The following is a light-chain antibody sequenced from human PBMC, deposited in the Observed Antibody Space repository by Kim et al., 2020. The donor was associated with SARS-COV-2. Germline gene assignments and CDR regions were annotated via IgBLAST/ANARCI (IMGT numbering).Light chain of an antibody. J-gene: IGKJ2*01. V-gene: IGKV4-1*01. Sequence: DIVMTQSPDSLAVSLGERATVNCRSSQSVLYSSTNKNDLAWYQLKPGQPPKLLIYWASVRESGVPDRFSGSGSGTHFTLTISSLQAEDVAVYYYQQYNSIPYTFGQGTKLEI. CDR1: QSVLYSSTNKND. CDR3: QQYNSIPYT. CDR2: WAS.